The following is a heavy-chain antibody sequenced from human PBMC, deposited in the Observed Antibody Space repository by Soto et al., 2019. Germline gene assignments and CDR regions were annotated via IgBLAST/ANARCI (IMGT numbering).Heavy chain of an antibody. Sequence: VSAIGTAGDTYYPGSVKGRFTISRENAKNSLYLQMNSLRAEDTAVYYCARGVLLLGYCSSTSCYPDVWGQGTTVTVSS. CDR2: IGTAGDT. J-gene: IGHJ6*02. D-gene: IGHD2-2*01. CDR3: ARGVLLLGYCSSTSCYPDV. V-gene: IGHV3-13*01.